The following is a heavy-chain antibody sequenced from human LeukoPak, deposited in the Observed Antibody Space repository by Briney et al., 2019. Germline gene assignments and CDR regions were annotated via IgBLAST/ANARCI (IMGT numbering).Heavy chain of an antibody. V-gene: IGHV3-15*01. CDR2: IKSKIDGGTI. D-gene: IGHD6-25*01. J-gene: IGHJ4*02. Sequence: PGGSLRLSCVGSGFTFSDAWISWVRQAPRKGLEWVGRIKSKIDGGTIDYAAPVKGRFTISRDDSRNTLYLQMNSLKTEDTAVYYCTTRRQDGCWGQGTLVTVS. CDR3: TTRRQDGC. CDR1: GFTFSDAW.